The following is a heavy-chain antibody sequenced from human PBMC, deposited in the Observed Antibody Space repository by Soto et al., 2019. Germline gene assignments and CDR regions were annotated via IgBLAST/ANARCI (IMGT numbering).Heavy chain of an antibody. CDR1: GFTFSSYA. Sequence: DVQLLESGGGLVQPEGSLRLSCAASGFTFSSYAMGWVRQGPGKGLEWVAVVSIGGSTHYADSVRGRFTISRDNSQNTLSLQMNSLTVEDTSVYFCAKRRGAGGHFDYWGQGALVTVSS. CDR2: VSIGGST. J-gene: IGHJ4*02. CDR3: AKRRGAGGHFDY. D-gene: IGHD2-15*01. V-gene: IGHV3-23*01.